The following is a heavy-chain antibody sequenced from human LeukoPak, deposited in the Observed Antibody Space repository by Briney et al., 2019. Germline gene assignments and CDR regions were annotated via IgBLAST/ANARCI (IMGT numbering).Heavy chain of an antibody. J-gene: IGHJ4*02. Sequence: SETLSLTCTVSGGSISSYYWSWIRQPPGKGLEWIGYIYYSGSTYYNPSLKSRVTVSVDTSKNQFSLNLNSVTATDTAVYYCARGGTLYNNNYWGQGTLVTVSS. CDR2: IYYSGST. D-gene: IGHD3-10*01. CDR3: ARGGTLYNNNY. CDR1: GGSISSYY. V-gene: IGHV4-59*12.